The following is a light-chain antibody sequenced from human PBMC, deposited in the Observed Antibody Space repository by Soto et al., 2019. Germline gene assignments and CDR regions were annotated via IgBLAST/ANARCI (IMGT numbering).Light chain of an antibody. J-gene: IGKJ5*01. V-gene: IGKV2D-29*02. Sequence: ITKNTLSLSVAPGQPASISCKSSQSLLHITGETFLFWYLQKPGQSPQLLIYEVSTRVSGVPDRFSGSGSGTDFTLEISRVETDDVGIYYCMQSTQLPPTFGQGTRLEIK. CDR3: MQSTQLPPT. CDR1: QSLLHITGETF. CDR2: EVS.